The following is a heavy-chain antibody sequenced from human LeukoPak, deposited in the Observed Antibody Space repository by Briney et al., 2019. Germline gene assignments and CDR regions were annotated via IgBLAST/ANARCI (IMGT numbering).Heavy chain of an antibody. V-gene: IGHV4-34*01. CDR2: INHSGST. CDR3: ARGPPTPDADRPGGFDY. J-gene: IGHJ4*02. CDR1: VGSFSGYY. D-gene: IGHD3-10*01. Sequence: SETLSLTCAVYVGSFSGYYWSWIRQPPGKGLEWIGEINHSGSTNYNPSLKSRVTISVDTSKNHFSLKLSSVTAADTAVYYCARGPPTPDADRPGGFDYWGQGTLVTVSS.